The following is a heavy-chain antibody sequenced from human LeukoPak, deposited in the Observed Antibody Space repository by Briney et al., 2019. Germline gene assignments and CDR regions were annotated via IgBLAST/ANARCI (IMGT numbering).Heavy chain of an antibody. Sequence: ASVKVSCKASGYTFTSYGISWVRHAPGQGLEWMGWISAYNGNTNYAQKLQGRVTITTDTYTHTAYMELRSLRSDDTAVYYCARDEMPRAPQGYWGEGTLVSVSS. CDR3: ARDEMPRAPQGY. V-gene: IGHV1-18*01. D-gene: IGHD2-2*01. J-gene: IGHJ4*02. CDR1: GYTFTSYG. CDR2: ISAYNGNT.